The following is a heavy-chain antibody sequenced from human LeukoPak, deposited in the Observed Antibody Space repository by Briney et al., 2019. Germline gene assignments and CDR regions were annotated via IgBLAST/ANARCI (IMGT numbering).Heavy chain of an antibody. J-gene: IGHJ3*02. CDR2: IYYSGST. D-gene: IGHD4-23*01. Sequence: PSETLSLTCTVSGGSISSSSYYWGWIRQPPGKGLEWIGSIYYSGSTYYNPSLKSRVTISVDTSKNQFSLKLSSVTAADTAVYYCARYGKATVGGAFDIWGQGTMVTVSS. CDR3: ARYGKATVGGAFDI. CDR1: GGSISSSSYY. V-gene: IGHV4-39*01.